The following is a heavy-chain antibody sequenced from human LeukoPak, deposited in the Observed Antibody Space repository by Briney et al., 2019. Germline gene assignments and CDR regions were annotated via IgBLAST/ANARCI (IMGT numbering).Heavy chain of an antibody. D-gene: IGHD6-13*01. J-gene: IGHJ4*02. CDR1: GGSFSGYY. Sequence: SETLSLTCAVYGGSFSGYYWSWIRQPPGKGLEWIGEINHSGSTNYNPSLKSRVTISVDTSKNQFSLKLSSVTAADTAVYYCARYSSSWYEYYFDYWGQGTLVNVSS. V-gene: IGHV4-34*01. CDR3: ARYSSSWYEYYFDY. CDR2: INHSGST.